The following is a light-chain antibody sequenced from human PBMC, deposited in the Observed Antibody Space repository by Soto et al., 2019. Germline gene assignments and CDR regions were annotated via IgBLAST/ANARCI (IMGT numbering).Light chain of an antibody. V-gene: IGKV1-5*01. J-gene: IGKJ1*01. Sequence: DIQMTQSPSTLSASVGDRVTITCPASQAISSWLAWYQQKPGEAPKLMIYDASALPRGVPSRFSGSGSGTKCTLTISSLQPDDVATYYCQHYNSYSEALGQGTKVDIK. CDR1: QAISSW. CDR3: QHYNSYSEA. CDR2: DAS.